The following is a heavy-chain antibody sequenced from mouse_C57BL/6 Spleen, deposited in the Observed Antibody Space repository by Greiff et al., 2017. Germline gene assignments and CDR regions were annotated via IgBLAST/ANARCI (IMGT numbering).Heavy chain of an antibody. CDR3: AMDYGSSSFAY. J-gene: IGHJ3*01. CDR1: GYTFTSYG. CDR2: IYPRSGNT. D-gene: IGHD1-1*01. V-gene: IGHV1-81*01. Sequence: QVQLQQSGAELARPGASVKLSCKASGYTFTSYGISWVKQRTGQGLEWIGEIYPRSGNTYYNEKFKGKATLTADKSSSTAYMELRSLTSEDSAVYFCAMDYGSSSFAYWGQGTLVTVSA.